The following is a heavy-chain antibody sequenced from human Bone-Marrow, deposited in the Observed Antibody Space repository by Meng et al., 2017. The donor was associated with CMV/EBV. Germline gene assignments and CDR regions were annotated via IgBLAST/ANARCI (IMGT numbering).Heavy chain of an antibody. Sequence: GESLKISCAASGFTFSSYWMSWVRQAPGKGLEWVANIKQDGSEKYYVDSVKGRFTISRDNAKNSLYLQMNSLRAEDTDFYYCAKDLRSAIDGGAFEIWGQGTMVTVSS. CDR2: IKQDGSEK. CDR3: AKDLRSAIDGGAFEI. CDR1: GFTFSSYW. D-gene: IGHD3-16*01. J-gene: IGHJ3*02. V-gene: IGHV3-7*03.